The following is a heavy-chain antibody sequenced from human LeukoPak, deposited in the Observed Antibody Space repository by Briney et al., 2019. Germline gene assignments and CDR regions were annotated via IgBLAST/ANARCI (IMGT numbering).Heavy chain of an antibody. J-gene: IGHJ4*02. CDR1: GGSINIGSYS. CDR2: INHSGST. V-gene: IGHV4-30-2*01. D-gene: IGHD1-26*01. CDR3: ARGPSGTPSV. Sequence: PSETLSLTCEVSGGSINIGSYSWNWIRQPPGKGLEWIGEINHSGSTNYNPSLKSRVTISVDTSKNQFSLRLSSVTAADTALYYCARGPSGTPSVWGQGTLVTVSS.